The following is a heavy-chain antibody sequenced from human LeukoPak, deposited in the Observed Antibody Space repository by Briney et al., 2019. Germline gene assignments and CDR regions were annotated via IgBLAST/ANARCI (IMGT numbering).Heavy chain of an antibody. CDR1: GFTVSSNY. J-gene: IGHJ3*02. CDR2: IYSGGST. CDR3: ARDPSIAADKNAFDI. Sequence: GGSLRLSCAASGFTVSSNYMSWVRQAPGKGLEWVSVIYSGGSTYYADSVKGRFTISRDNSKNTLYLQMNSLRAEETAVYYCARDPSIAADKNAFDIWGQGTMVTVSS. V-gene: IGHV3-66*01. D-gene: IGHD6-13*01.